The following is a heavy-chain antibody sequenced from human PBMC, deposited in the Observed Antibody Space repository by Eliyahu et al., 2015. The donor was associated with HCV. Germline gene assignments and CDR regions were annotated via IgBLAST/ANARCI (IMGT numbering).Heavy chain of an antibody. CDR1: GFTFSXYX. D-gene: IGHD2-2*01. CDR2: INSDGSST. CDR3: ARDVVVVVNYYYYGMDV. J-gene: IGHJ6*02. V-gene: IGHV3-74*01. Sequence: EVQLVESGGGLVQPGGSLRLSCAASGFTFSXYXMPWVRQAPGKGLVWVSRINSDGSSTSXADSVKGXFTISRDNXKNTLYLQMNSLRAEDTAVYYCARDVVVVVNYYYYGMDVWGQGTTVTVSS.